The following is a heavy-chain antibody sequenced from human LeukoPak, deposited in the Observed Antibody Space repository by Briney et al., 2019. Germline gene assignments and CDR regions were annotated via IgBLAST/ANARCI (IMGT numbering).Heavy chain of an antibody. V-gene: IGHV1-46*01. Sequence: PRASVKVSCKASGYAFTSYYMHWVRQAPGQGLEWMGIINPSGGSTSYAQKFQGRVIMTRDMSTSTVYMELSSLRSEDTAVYYCARAGTRVKYWFDPWGQGTLVTVSS. CDR2: INPSGGST. D-gene: IGHD1-1*01. J-gene: IGHJ5*02. CDR3: ARAGTRVKYWFDP. CDR1: GYAFTSYY.